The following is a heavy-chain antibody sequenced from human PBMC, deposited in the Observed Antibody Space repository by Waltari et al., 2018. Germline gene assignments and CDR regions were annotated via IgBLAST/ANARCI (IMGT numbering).Heavy chain of an antibody. CDR3: ARGRIQLWPKGPSEFGY. V-gene: IGHV4-34*01. J-gene: IGHJ4*02. Sequence: QVQLQQWGAGLLKPSETLSLTCAVYGGSFSGYYWSWIRQPPGKGLEWIGEINHSGSTNSNPSLKSRVTISVDTSKNQFSLKLSSVTAADTAVYYCARGRIQLWPKGPSEFGYWGQGTLVTVSS. CDR2: INHSGST. D-gene: IGHD5-18*01. CDR1: GGSFSGYY.